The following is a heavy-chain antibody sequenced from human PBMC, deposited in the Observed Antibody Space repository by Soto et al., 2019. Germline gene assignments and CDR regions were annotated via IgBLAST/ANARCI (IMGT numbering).Heavy chain of an antibody. CDR1: GFTFGDSY. D-gene: IGHD2-21*01. CDR2: ISGSGGST. Sequence: GGSLRLSCAGSGFTFGDSYMSWIRQAPGKGLEWVSAISGSGGSTYYADSVKGRFTISRDNSKNTLYLQMNSLRAEDTAVYYCAKGVFRGAFDIWGQGTMVTVSS. J-gene: IGHJ3*02. CDR3: AKGVFRGAFDI. V-gene: IGHV3-23*01.